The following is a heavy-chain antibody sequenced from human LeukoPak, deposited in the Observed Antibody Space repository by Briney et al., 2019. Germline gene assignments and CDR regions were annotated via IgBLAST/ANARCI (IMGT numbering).Heavy chain of an antibody. J-gene: IGHJ4*02. V-gene: IGHV3-7*03. CDR2: IKEDGSEK. CDR1: GFIFSTYW. Sequence: PGGSLRLSCAASGFIFSTYWMSRVRQAPGKGLEWVANIKEDGSEKNYADSVKGRFTISRDNAKNSLYLQMNSLRAEDTAVYYCAKHNIDYWGQGTLVTVSS. CDR3: AKHNIDY. D-gene: IGHD1-1*01.